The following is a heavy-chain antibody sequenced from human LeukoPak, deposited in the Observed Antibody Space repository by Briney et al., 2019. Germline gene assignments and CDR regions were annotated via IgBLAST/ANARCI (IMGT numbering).Heavy chain of an antibody. J-gene: IGHJ6*03. V-gene: IGHV4-4*07. CDR2: IYPTGNT. CDR1: GGSIISYY. Sequence: SETLSLTCSVSGGSIISYYWSWIRQPAGKGPEWIGRIYPTGNTDYNPSLKTRVTMSTDLSKKQFSLRLRSVTAADTAVYYCARSKFYDSTGYSPGYYMDVWGKGTAVTVSS. CDR3: ARSKFYDSTGYSPGYYMDV. D-gene: IGHD3-22*01.